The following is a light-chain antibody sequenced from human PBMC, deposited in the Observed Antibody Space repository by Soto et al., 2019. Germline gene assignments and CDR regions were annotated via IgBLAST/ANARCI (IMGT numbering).Light chain of an antibody. J-gene: IGLJ3*02. CDR3: GTWDNSLSGGV. V-gene: IGLV1-51*02. CDR2: ANN. Sequence: QSVLTQPPSVSAAPGQKVTISCSGSSSNIGNNYVSWYQQLPGTAPKLLISANNERPSGIPGRFSGSKSGASATLDITGLQTGDEADYYCGTWDNSLSGGVFGGGTQLTVL. CDR1: SSNIGNNY.